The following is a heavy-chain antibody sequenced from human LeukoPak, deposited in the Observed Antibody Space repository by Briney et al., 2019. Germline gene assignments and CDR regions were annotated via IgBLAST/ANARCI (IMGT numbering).Heavy chain of an antibody. CDR3: ARDRDTDWFFDF. CDR1: GFNFSRHS. J-gene: IGHJ4*02. Sequence: GGSLRLSCAASGFNFSRHSMNWVRQAPGKGLEWVSYISISSSYINYSDSVKGRFTISRDNAKNSLYLQMSGLSAEDTAVYYCARDRDTDWFFDFWGQGTLVTVSS. V-gene: IGHV3-21*01. D-gene: IGHD5-18*01. CDR2: ISISSSYI.